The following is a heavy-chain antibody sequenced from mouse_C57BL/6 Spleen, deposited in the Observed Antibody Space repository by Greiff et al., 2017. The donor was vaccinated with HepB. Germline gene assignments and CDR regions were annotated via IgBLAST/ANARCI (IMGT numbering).Heavy chain of an antibody. V-gene: IGHV2-2*01. CDR1: GFSLTSYG. CDR2: IWSGGST. D-gene: IGHD5-2*01. CDR3: ARGNSAMDY. J-gene: IGHJ4*01. Sequence: VQLQQSGPGLVQPSQSLSITCTVSGFSLTSYGVHWVRQSPGKGLEWLGVIWSGGSTDYNAAFIYRLSISKDNSKSQVFFKMNSLQADATAIYYCARGNSAMDYWGQGTSVTVSS.